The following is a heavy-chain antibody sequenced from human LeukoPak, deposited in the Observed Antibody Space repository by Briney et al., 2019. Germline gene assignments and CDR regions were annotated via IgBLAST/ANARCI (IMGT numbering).Heavy chain of an antibody. CDR1: GFTFSNYA. Sequence: AGSPMLFCAASGFTFSNYAMSWVRQAPGKGLEWVSRIGSSGTSTYYADAVEGRFAISRDNAKNTLYLQMNSLRAEDTAVYHCARIIVAAGTGYWGQGTLVTVSS. CDR2: IGSSGTST. CDR3: ARIIVAAGTGY. V-gene: IGHV3-23*01. J-gene: IGHJ4*02. D-gene: IGHD6-13*01.